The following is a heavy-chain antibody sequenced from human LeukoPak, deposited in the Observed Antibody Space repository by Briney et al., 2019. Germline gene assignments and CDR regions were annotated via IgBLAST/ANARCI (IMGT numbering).Heavy chain of an antibody. CDR1: GGSMRSYY. CDR2: VYYSGST. V-gene: IGHV4-59*08. CDR3: ARGGYYFDY. Sequence: SETLSLTCTVSGGSMRSYYWSWIRQPPGKGLEWIGYVYYSGSTNYNPSLKSRVTISVDTSKNQFSLNLSSVTAADTAVYYCARGGYYFDYWGQGFLVTVSS. J-gene: IGHJ4*02. D-gene: IGHD3-16*01.